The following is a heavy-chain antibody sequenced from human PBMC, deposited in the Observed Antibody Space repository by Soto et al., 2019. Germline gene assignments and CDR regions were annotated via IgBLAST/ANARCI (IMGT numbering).Heavy chain of an antibody. CDR1: GFTFSSYA. D-gene: IGHD3-9*01. J-gene: IGHJ4*02. V-gene: IGHV3-23*01. CDR2: VSGGGGDT. CDR3: AKGTNGDYDILTGYSNFDY. Sequence: GGSLRLSCAASGFTFSSYAMSWVRQAPGKGLEWVSVVSGGGGDTYYADSVKGRFTISRDNSKNTLYLQMDSLRAEDTAVYYCAKGTNGDYDILTGYSNFDYWGQGTLVTVSS.